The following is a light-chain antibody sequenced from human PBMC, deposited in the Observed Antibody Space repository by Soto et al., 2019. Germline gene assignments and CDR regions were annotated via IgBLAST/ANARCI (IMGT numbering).Light chain of an antibody. CDR3: QQSYSTWET. CDR2: AAS. V-gene: IGKV1-39*01. J-gene: IGKJ1*01. CDR1: QSISSY. Sequence: DIQMTQSPSSLSASVGDRVTITCRASQSISSYLNWYQQKPGKAPKLLIYAASSLQSGVPSRFSGSGSGTDFTLTISSLQPEDFATYYCQQSYSTWETFGQGTKVDIK.